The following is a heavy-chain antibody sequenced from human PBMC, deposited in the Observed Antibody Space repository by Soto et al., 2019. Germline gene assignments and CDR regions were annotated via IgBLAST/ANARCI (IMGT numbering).Heavy chain of an antibody. V-gene: IGHV1-18*01. J-gene: IGHJ3*02. CDR1: GYTFTSYG. CDR3: ALQKGPPGAFDI. Sequence: GSSVKVSCKASGYTFTSYGISWVRQAPGQGLEWMGWISAYNGHTNSAQKLQGRVTMTTNTSTSTANRERRSLTSNYTSVYSCALQKGPPGAFDIWGQGTMVTVSS. CDR2: ISAYNGHT.